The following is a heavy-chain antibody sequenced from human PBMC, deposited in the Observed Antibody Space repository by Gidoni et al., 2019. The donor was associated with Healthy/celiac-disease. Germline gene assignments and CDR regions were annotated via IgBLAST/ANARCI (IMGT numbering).Heavy chain of an antibody. D-gene: IGHD2-2*01. J-gene: IGHJ6*02. CDR2: MNPNSGNT. CDR1: GYTFTSYD. V-gene: IGHV1-8*01. Sequence: QVQLVQSGAEVKKPGASVKVSCKASGYTFTSYDINWVRQATGQGLEWMGWMNPNSGNTGYAQKFQGRVTMTRNTSISTAYMELSSLRSEDTAVYYCARDPTSIVVVPAARGYGMDVWGQGTTVTVSS. CDR3: ARDPTSIVVVPAARGYGMDV.